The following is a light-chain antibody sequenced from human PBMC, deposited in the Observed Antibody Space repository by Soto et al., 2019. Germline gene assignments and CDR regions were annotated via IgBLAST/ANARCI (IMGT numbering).Light chain of an antibody. CDR2: GAS. CDR1: QSVSSN. J-gene: IGKJ5*01. Sequence: EIVMTQSPATLSVSPGERATLSCRASQSVSSNLAWYQQKPGQAPRLLIYGASTRATGIPARFSGSGSGTEFTLTISSLQSGDFAVYYCQQYNNWPPPIPFGQGTRLEIK. V-gene: IGKV3-15*01. CDR3: QQYNNWPPPIP.